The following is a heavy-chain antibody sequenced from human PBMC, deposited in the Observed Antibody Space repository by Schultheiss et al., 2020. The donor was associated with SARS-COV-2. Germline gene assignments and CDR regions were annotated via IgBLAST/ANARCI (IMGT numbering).Heavy chain of an antibody. CDR1: GFTFSSYG. D-gene: IGHD2-15*01. Sequence: GGSLRLSCAASGFTFSSYGMHWVRQAPGKGLEWVAVIWYDGSNKHYADSVKGRFTISRDNAKNTLYLQMNSLRPEDTAMYYCARECSGGSCPHYYGMDVWGQGTTVTVSS. CDR2: IWYDGSNK. J-gene: IGHJ6*02. V-gene: IGHV3-33*01. CDR3: ARECSGGSCPHYYGMDV.